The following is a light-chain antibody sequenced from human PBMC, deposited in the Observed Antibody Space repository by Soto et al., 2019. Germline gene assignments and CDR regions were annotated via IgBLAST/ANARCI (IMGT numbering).Light chain of an antibody. V-gene: IGLV1-44*01. Sequence: QSALTQPPSASRTPGQRVTISCSGSSSNIGTNTVNWYLQLPGTAPKLLMYNNNQRPSGVPERFSGSKSGTSASLAIGGLQSEDEADYYCAAWDDSLDGFYVFGSGTKVTVL. CDR1: SSNIGTNT. J-gene: IGLJ1*01. CDR2: NNN. CDR3: AAWDDSLDGFYV.